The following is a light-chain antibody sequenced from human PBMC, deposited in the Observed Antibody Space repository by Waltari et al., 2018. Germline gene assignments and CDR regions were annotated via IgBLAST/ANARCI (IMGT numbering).Light chain of an antibody. CDR3: QTWGTGILV. Sequence: QLALTQSPSAPASLGAPVKPTCTLSSGLSGYAIARHQQQPEKGPRYWTKVNSDGSHRKGSGIPDRFSGSSFGSERYLTISSLQSEDETDYYCQTWGTGILVFGGGTKVTVL. CDR1: SGLSGYA. J-gene: IGLJ2*01. V-gene: IGLV4-69*01. CDR2: VNSDGSH.